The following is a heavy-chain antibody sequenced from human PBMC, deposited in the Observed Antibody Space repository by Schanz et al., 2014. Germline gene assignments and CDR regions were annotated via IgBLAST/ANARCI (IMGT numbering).Heavy chain of an antibody. V-gene: IGHV3-23*04. CDR2: ISGSSENT. D-gene: IGHD2-21*01. CDR1: GFTVSSNY. J-gene: IGHJ4*02. CDR3: AKGQLLSYYFDY. Sequence: EVQLVESGGGLVQPGRSLRLSCAASGFTVSSNYMSWVRQAPGKGLEWVATISGSSENTYYADSVKGRVTISRDNSKNTLYLQMNSLRAEDTAVYYCAKGQLLSYYFDYWGQGTLVTVSS.